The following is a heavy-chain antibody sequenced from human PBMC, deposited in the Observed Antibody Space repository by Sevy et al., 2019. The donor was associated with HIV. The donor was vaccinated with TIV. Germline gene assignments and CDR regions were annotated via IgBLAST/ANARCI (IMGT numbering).Heavy chain of an antibody. CDR1: GFSYSSYG. Sequence: GGSLRLSCAASGFSYSSYGMHWVRPAPGKGREWVAYIQYDGSNKDYADSVKGRFTISRDNSKNTLDLQMNSLRVEDTAVYYCGKEGGGEGGDHWGQGTLVTVSS. CDR3: GKEGGGEGGDH. V-gene: IGHV3-30*02. J-gene: IGHJ4*02. CDR2: IQYDGSNK. D-gene: IGHD2-21*01.